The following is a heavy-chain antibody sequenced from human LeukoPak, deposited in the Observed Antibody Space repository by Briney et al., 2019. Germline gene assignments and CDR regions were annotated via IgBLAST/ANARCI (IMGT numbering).Heavy chain of an antibody. V-gene: IGHV3-30-3*01. D-gene: IGHD6-13*01. CDR2: ISYDGGKE. CDR1: GFTVSSNY. Sequence: GGSLRLSCAASGFTVSSNYMSWVRQAPGKGLEWVAVISYDGGKEYYADSVKGRFTLSRDNSKNTLYLQMNSLRAEDTAVYYCARVRAAAAVVPYFDYWGQGTLVTVSS. CDR3: ARVRAAAAVVPYFDY. J-gene: IGHJ4*02.